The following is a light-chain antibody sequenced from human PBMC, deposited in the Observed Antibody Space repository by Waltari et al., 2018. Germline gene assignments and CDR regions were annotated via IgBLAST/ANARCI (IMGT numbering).Light chain of an antibody. Sequence: DIVMTQTPLSLSVTPGQPASISCKSSQSLLHSDGKTCLYWYLQKSGQSPQLLIYEVSSRFPGVPEGFSGSGSGTDFTLKISRVGADDVGIYYCMQGKDLPLTFGGGTKVEIK. J-gene: IGKJ4*01. CDR2: EVS. V-gene: IGKV2-29*02. CDR3: MQGKDLPLT. CDR1: QSLLHSDGKTC.